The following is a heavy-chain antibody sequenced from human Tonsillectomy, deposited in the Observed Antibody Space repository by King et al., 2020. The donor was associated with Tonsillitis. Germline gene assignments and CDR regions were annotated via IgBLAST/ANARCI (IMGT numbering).Heavy chain of an antibody. Sequence: VQLVESGGGLVQPGGSLRLSCAASGFTFSSYSMNWVRQAPGKGLERVSYISSPSSTIYYANSVKGRFTISSGNAKNSLYLQMNSLRAEDTAVYYCARRGYCSGGTCYPFDYWGQGTLVTVSS. CDR1: GFTFSSYS. D-gene: IGHD2-15*01. CDR2: ISSPSSTI. CDR3: ARRGYCSGGTCYPFDY. V-gene: IGHV3-48*01. J-gene: IGHJ4*02.